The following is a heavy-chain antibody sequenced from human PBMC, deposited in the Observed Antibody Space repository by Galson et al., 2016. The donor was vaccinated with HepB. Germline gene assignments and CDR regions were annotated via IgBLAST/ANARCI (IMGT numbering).Heavy chain of an antibody. Sequence: SETLSLTCTVSGGSISSYFWSWIRQPPGKGLEWIGYIHYSGSSNSNPSLKSRVTISVDTSENQVSLELSSVTAADTAVYYCAKWGRTGDLLRYFDLWGRGTLVTVSS. J-gene: IGHJ2*01. CDR1: GGSISSYF. CDR2: IHYSGSS. V-gene: IGHV4-59*01. CDR3: AKWGRTGDLLRYFDL. D-gene: IGHD3-16*01.